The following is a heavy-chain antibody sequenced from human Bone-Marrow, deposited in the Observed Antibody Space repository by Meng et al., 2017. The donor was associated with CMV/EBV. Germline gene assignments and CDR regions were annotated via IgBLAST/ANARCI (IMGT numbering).Heavy chain of an antibody. CDR2: IWYDGSYK. Sequence: GESLKISCAASGFTFSKYGMHWVRQAPGKGLEWVAVIWYDGSYKYYADSVKGRFTISRDNSKNTLYLQMNSLRAEDTAVYYCAKDYSSYDYYHGMDVWGQGTTVTVSS. D-gene: IGHD4-11*01. CDR3: AKDYSSYDYYHGMDV. CDR1: GFTFSKYG. J-gene: IGHJ6*02. V-gene: IGHV3-33*06.